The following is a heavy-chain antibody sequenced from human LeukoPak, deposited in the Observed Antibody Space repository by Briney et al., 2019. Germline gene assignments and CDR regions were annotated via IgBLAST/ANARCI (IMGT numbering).Heavy chain of an antibody. CDR3: ARDGGGIAAAKLDH. D-gene: IGHD6-13*01. CDR1: GFTFSSYG. Sequence: GGSLRLSCAASGFTFSSYGMHWVRQAPGKGLEWVAVIWYDGSNKYYADSVKGRFTISRDNSKNTLYLQMNSLRAEDTAVYYRARDGGGIAAAKLDHCRQAPLVTVSS. CDR2: IWYDGSNK. V-gene: IGHV3-33*01. J-gene: IGHJ4*02.